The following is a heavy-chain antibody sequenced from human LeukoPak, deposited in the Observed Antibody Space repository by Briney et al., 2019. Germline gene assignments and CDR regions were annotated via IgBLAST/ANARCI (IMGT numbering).Heavy chain of an antibody. V-gene: IGHV3-21*01. D-gene: IGHD6-13*01. CDR2: ISSSSSYI. J-gene: IGHJ4*02. CDR3: ARGGIAAAEIDY. CDR1: GFTFNSEP. Sequence: PGGSLRLSCVMSGFTFNSEPMNWVRQAPGKGLEWVSSISSSSSYIYYADSVKGRFTISRDNAKNSLYLQMNSLRAEDTAVYYCARGGIAAAEIDYWGQGTLVTVSS.